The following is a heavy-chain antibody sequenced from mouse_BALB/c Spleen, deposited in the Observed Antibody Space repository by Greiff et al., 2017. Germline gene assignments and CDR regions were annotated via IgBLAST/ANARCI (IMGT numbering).Heavy chain of an antibody. Sequence: EVHLVESGGGLVKPGGSLKLSCAASGFTFSSYTMSWVRQTPEKRLEWVATISSGGSYTYYPDSVKGRFTISRDNAKNTLYLQMSSLKSEDTAMYYCARDDGNYDFDYWGQGTTLTVSA. D-gene: IGHD2-1*01. CDR3: ARDDGNYDFDY. J-gene: IGHJ2*01. V-gene: IGHV5-6-4*01. CDR2: ISSGGSYT. CDR1: GFTFSSYT.